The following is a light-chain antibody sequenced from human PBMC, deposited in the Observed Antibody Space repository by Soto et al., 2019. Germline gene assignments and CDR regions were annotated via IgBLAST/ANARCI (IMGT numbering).Light chain of an antibody. CDR3: QQYASTPPT. CDR2: WAS. V-gene: IGKV4-1*01. CDR1: QSVLYSSNNKNY. J-gene: IGKJ2*01. Sequence: DIVMTQSPDSLAVSLGERATINCKSSQSVLYSSNNKNYLAWYQQRPGQPPKLLIYWASTRESGVPDRFSGSGSGTDITLPITCLQAEDVAVYYCQQYASTPPTCGQGTKLEIK.